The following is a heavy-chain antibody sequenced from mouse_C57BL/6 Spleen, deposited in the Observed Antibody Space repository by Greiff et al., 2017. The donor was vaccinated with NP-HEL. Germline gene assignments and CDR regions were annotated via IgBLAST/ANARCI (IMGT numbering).Heavy chain of an antibody. Sequence: DVKLVESGGGLVQPGESLKLSCESNEYEFPSHDMSWVRKTPEKRLELVAAINSDGGSTYYPDTMERRFIISRDNTKKTLYLQMSSLRSEDTALYYCARPYGYERAMDYWGQGTSVTVSS. V-gene: IGHV5-2*01. J-gene: IGHJ4*01. CDR1: EYEFPSHD. CDR3: ARPYGYERAMDY. CDR2: INSDGGST. D-gene: IGHD2-2*01.